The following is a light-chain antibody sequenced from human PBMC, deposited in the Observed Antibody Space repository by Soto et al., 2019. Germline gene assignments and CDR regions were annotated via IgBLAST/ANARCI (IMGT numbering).Light chain of an antibody. J-gene: IGKJ4*01. CDR1: QSFSSN. CDR3: QQYYSIPPT. Sequence: EIVMTQSPATLSVSPGERATLSCRASQSFSSNLAWYQQKPGQAPRLLIYGASTRATGVPARFSGSGSGTEFTLTISSLQAEDVAVYYCQQYYSIPPTFGGGTKVDIK. V-gene: IGKV3-15*01. CDR2: GAS.